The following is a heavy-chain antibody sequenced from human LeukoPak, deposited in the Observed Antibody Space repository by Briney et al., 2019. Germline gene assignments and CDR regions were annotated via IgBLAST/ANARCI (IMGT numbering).Heavy chain of an antibody. CDR2: IRYDGSNK. CDR3: AKDTTFYGSGNYLYYYWLDV. D-gene: IGHD3-10*01. V-gene: IGHV3-30*02. CDR1: GFTFSSHV. J-gene: IGHJ6*03. Sequence: GGTLRLSSAASGFTFSSHVMHWVRPAPGKGLEWVAFIRYDGSNKDYADSVKGRFTISRDNSKNTLYLQMNSLRAEDTAVYYCAKDTTFYGSGNYLYYYWLDVWGKGTTVTVSS.